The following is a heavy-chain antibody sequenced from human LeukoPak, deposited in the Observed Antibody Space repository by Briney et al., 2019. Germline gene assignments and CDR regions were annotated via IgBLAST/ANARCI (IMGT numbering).Heavy chain of an antibody. V-gene: IGHV1-18*01. CDR1: GYTFTSYG. CDR3: ARHLNERHFDY. J-gene: IGHJ4*02. Sequence: ASVKVSCKASGYTFTSYGVSWVRQAPGQGLEWMGWISAYNGNTNYAQKLQGRVTMTTDTSTSTAYIELRSLRSDDTAVYYCARHLNERHFDYWGQGTLVTVSS. D-gene: IGHD1-1*01. CDR2: ISAYNGNT.